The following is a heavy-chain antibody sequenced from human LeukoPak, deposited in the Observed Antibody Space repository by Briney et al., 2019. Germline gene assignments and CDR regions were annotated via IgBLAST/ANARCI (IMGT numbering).Heavy chain of an antibody. CDR3: AKRLGSYYDSSGYPLGY. D-gene: IGHD3-22*01. CDR2: IYSDLINK. V-gene: IGHV3-33*06. J-gene: IGHJ4*02. Sequence: PGRSLRLSCAASGFTFSFYGIHWVRQAPGKGLEWVAVIYSDLINKYYADSVKGRFTVSRDNSKNTVYLQMNSLRAEDTAVYYCAKRLGSYYDSSGYPLGYWGQGTLVTVSS. CDR1: GFTFSFYG.